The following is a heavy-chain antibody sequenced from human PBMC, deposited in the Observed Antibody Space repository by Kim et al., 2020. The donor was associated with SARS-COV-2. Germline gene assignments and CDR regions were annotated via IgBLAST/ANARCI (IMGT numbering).Heavy chain of an antibody. Sequence: ASVKVSCKASGYTFTSYGISWVRQAPGQGLEWMGWISAYNGNTNYAQKLQGRVTMTTDTSTSTAYMELRSLRSDDTAVYYCARSRGFYCSSTSCYFDIWGQGTMVTVSS. D-gene: IGHD2-2*01. J-gene: IGHJ3*02. CDR1: GYTFTSYG. V-gene: IGHV1-18*04. CDR3: ARSRGFYCSSTSCYFDI. CDR2: ISAYNGNT.